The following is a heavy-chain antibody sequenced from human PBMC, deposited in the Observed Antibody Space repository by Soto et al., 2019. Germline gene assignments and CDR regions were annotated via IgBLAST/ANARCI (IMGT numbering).Heavy chain of an antibody. CDR2: INHSGGT. Sequence: SETVSLTCAVSGDSISSSDYVCTWIRQAPGKGLEWMGYINHSGGTNYNPSLQSRVSILVDKSKNQFSLYLNSVTDEDTAVYYCARELSGYAFGPAEVHWGRGTLVTISS. V-gene: IGHV4-30-4*01. CDR3: ARELSGYAFGPAEVH. J-gene: IGHJ4*02. CDR1: GDSISSSDYV. D-gene: IGHD5-18*01.